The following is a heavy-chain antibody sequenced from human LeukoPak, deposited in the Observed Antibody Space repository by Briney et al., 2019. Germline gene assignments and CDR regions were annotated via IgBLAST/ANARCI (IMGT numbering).Heavy chain of an antibody. CDR3: AAGTGYLIEK. D-gene: IGHD2-15*01. V-gene: IGHV3-7*01. J-gene: IGHJ4*02. CDR1: GFSFGSNW. CDR2: IRQDGTDK. Sequence: GGSLRLSCAASGFSFGSNWMNWVRQSPGKGLEWVANIRQDGTDKNYVDSVKGRFIISRDNAKNSLYLQMNSLRAEDTAVYYCAAGTGYLIEKWGQGTLVTVSS.